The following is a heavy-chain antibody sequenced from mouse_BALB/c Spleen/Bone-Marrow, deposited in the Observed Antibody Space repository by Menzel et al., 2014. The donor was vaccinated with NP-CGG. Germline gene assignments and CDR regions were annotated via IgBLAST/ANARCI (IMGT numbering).Heavy chain of an antibody. CDR3: ARDRAARATGYYFDH. Sequence: EVMLVESGGGLVQPGGSLRLSCATSGFTFTDYYMSWVRQPPGKALEWLGFIRNKANGYTTEYSASVKGRFTISRDNSQGILYLQMNNLRAEDSAAYYCARDRAARATGYYFDHWGQGTTLTVSS. J-gene: IGHJ2*01. CDR2: IRNKANGYTT. D-gene: IGHD3-1*01. CDR1: GFTFTDYY. V-gene: IGHV7-3*02.